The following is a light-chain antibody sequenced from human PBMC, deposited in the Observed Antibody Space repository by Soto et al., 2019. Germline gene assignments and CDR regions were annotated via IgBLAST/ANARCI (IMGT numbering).Light chain of an antibody. J-gene: IGKJ1*01. CDR1: QSVISSS. CDR2: GAF. Sequence: EIVLTQPPGTLSLSPGERATLSCRASQSVISSSLAWYQQKPGQAPRLLISGAFSRATGIPDRFSGGGSGTDFTLTISRLEPEDSAVYYCQHYQTFGQGTKV. CDR3: QHYQT. V-gene: IGKV3-20*01.